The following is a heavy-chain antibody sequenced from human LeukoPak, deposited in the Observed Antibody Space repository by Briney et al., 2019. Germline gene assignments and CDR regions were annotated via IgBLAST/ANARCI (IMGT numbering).Heavy chain of an antibody. CDR3: ARDRGYSSSYFQH. D-gene: IGHD6-6*01. CDR1: GFTFSSYG. J-gene: IGHJ1*01. V-gene: IGHV3-33*01. CDR2: IWYDGSNK. Sequence: GGSLRLSCAASGFTFSSYGMHWVRQAPGKGLEWVAVIWYDGSNKYYADSVKGRFTISRDNSKNTLYPQMNSLRAEDTAVYYCARDRGYSSSYFQHWGQGTLVTVSS.